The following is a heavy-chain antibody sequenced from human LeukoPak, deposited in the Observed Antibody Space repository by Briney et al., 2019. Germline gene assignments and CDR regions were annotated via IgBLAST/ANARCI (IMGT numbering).Heavy chain of an antibody. V-gene: IGHV1-8*03. Sequence: SCMASGYTFTSYDINGVRPAPGQGLEGMGRMTPNSGNTAYAQKFQGRVTITRNTSISTAYMELSSLRSEDTAIYYCAGADYDDSGSSDYWGQGTLVSVSS. D-gene: IGHD3-22*01. J-gene: IGHJ4*02. CDR3: AGADYDDSGSSDY. CDR2: MTPNSGNT. CDR1: GYTFTSYD.